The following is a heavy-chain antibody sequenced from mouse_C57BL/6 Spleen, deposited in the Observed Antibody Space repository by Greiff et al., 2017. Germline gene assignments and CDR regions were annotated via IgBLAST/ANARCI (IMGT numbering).Heavy chain of an antibody. Sequence: QVQLQQPGAELVKPGASVKLSCKASGYTFTSYWMQWVKQRPGQGLEWIGEIDPSDSYTNYNQKFKGKATLTVDTSSSTAYMQLSSLTSEDSAVYYCARGGGYGKDAMDYWGQGTSVTVSS. CDR1: GYTFTSYW. V-gene: IGHV1-50*01. J-gene: IGHJ4*01. CDR2: IDPSDSYT. D-gene: IGHD2-1*01. CDR3: ARGGGYGKDAMDY.